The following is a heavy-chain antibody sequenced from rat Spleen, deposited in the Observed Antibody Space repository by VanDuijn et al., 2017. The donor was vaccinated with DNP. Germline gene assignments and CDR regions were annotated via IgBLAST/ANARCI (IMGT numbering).Heavy chain of an antibody. Sequence: EVQLVESGGGLVQPGRSLKLSCVASGFTFSNYDMAWVRQAPTKGLEWATSISANGDNTYYRDSVKGRFTISRDNAKNTLYLQMNSLKSEDTATYYCARSHWAYFDYWGQGVMVTVSS. J-gene: IGHJ2*01. D-gene: IGHD4-6*01. CDR3: ARSHWAYFDY. CDR2: ISANGDNT. V-gene: IGHV5S13*01. CDR1: GFTFSNYD.